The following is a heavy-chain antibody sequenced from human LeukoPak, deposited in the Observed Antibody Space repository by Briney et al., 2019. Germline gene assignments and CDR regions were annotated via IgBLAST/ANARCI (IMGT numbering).Heavy chain of an antibody. J-gene: IGHJ5*02. Sequence: PSETLSLTCTVSGGSISSSSYYWGWIRQPPGKGLEWIESIYYSGSTYYNPSLKSRVTISVDTSKNQFSLKLSSVTAADTAVYYCARLDPRGVIKDWFDPWGQGTLVTVSS. CDR3: ARLDPRGVIKDWFDP. CDR2: IYYSGST. D-gene: IGHD3-10*01. V-gene: IGHV4-39*01. CDR1: GGSISSSSYY.